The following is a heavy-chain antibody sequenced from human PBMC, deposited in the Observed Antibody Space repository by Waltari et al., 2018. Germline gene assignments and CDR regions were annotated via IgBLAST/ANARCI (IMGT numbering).Heavy chain of an antibody. Sequence: EVQLAVSGGGLVQPGGSLRLACVGSGLTFSDSGIHWVRQASGKGLEWVGRIRSKPNGYTTAYGASVKGRFTVSRDDSKNTAYLQMNSLKTEDTAVYYCTKQGVNEWSDYWGQGILVTVSS. CDR1: GLTFSDSG. J-gene: IGHJ4*02. V-gene: IGHV3-73*01. CDR2: IRSKPNGYTT. D-gene: IGHD3-3*01. CDR3: TKQGVNEWSDY.